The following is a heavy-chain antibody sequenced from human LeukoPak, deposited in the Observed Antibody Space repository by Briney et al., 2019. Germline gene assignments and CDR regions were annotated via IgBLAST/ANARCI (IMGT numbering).Heavy chain of an antibody. CDR2: ISGST. CDR3: AKEGGFLEWLLLKN. D-gene: IGHD3-3*01. J-gene: IGHJ4*02. CDR1: GFTFSNHA. V-gene: IGHV3-23*01. Sequence: GGSLRLSCTASGFTFSNHAMNWVRQAPGKGLEWVSGISGSTHYADSAKGRFTISRDNSKNTLYLQMNSLRAEDTAVYYCAKEGGFLEWLLLKNWGQGTLVTVSS.